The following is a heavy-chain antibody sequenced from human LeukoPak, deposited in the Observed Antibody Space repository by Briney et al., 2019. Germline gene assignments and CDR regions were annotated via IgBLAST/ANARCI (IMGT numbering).Heavy chain of an antibody. CDR2: INHSGST. J-gene: IGHJ4*02. CDR1: GGSFNGYY. V-gene: IGHV4-34*01. CDR3: ARGVYYGSGNYYNVWNY. D-gene: IGHD3-10*01. Sequence: QPSETLSLTCAVYGGSFNGYYWSWIRQPPGKGLEWVGEINHSGSTNYNPSLKSRVTISVDTSKNQFSLKLSSVTAADTAVYYCARGVYYGSGNYYNVWNYWGQGTLVTVSS.